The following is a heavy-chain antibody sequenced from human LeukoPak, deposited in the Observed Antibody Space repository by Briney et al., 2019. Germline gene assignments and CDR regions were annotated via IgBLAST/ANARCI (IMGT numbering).Heavy chain of an antibody. CDR3: ARGYGSGSYYTSYDY. CDR2: IKEDGSEK. V-gene: IGHV3-7*01. D-gene: IGHD3-10*01. J-gene: IGHJ4*02. Sequence: GGSLRLSCAASGFSFSSYWMSWVRQAPGKRLGWVANIKEDGSEKYYVDSVKGRFTISRDNAKNSLYLQMNSLRAEDTAVYYCARGYGSGSYYTSYDYWGQGTLVTVSS. CDR1: GFSFSSYW.